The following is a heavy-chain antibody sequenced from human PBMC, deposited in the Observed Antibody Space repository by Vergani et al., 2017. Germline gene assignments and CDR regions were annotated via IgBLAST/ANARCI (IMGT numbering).Heavy chain of an antibody. CDR2: ISWNSGAV. V-gene: IGHV3-9*01. Sequence: EVQLLESGGGLVQPGGSLRLSCEASGITFWKFGMHWVRQGPGKGLEWVSGISWNSGAVDYADSVRGRFTISRDNAKNSLFLEMNSLRFEDTAVYYCARGASGDYVSSFDYWGQGTLVTVSS. CDR3: ARGASGDYVSSFDY. D-gene: IGHD4-17*01. J-gene: IGHJ4*02. CDR1: GITFWKFG.